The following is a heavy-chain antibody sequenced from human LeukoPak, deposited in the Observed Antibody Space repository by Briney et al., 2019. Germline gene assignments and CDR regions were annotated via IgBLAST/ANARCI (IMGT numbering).Heavy chain of an antibody. CDR1: GYTLTELS. V-gene: IGHV1-24*01. CDR3: ATDLYSSGWFDY. J-gene: IGHJ5*01. D-gene: IGHD6-19*01. CDR2: FDPEDGET. Sequence: ASVKVSCKVSGYTLTELSMHWVRQAPGKGLEWMGGFDPEDGETIYAQKFQGRVTMTEDTSTDTAYMELSSLRSEDTAVYYYATDLYSSGWFDYWGQGTLVTVSS.